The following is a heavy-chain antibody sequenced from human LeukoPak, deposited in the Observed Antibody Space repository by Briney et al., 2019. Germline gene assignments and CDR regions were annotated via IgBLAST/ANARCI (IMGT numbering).Heavy chain of an antibody. D-gene: IGHD6-13*01. V-gene: IGHV1-2*02. CDR2: INPNSGGT. Sequence: ASVKVSCKASGYTFTGYYMHWVRQAPGQGLEWMGWINPNSGGTNYAQKFQGRVTMTRDMSISTAYMELSRLRSDDTAVYYCARSSSSWSAFDIWGQGTMVTVSS. CDR1: GYTFTGYY. J-gene: IGHJ3*02. CDR3: ARSSSSWSAFDI.